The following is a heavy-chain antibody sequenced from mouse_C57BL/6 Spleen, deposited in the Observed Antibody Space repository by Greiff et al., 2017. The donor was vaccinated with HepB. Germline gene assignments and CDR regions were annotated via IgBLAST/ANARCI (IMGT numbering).Heavy chain of an antibody. Sequence: EVKLMESGGGLVKPGGSLKLSCAASGFTFSDYGMHWVRQAPEKGLEWVAYISSGSSTIYYADTVKGRFTISRDNAKNTLFLQMPSLRSEDTAMYYCAIWLRQNYYAMDYWGQGTSVTVSS. J-gene: IGHJ4*01. V-gene: IGHV5-17*01. D-gene: IGHD2-2*01. CDR2: ISSGSSTI. CDR3: AIWLRQNYYAMDY. CDR1: GFTFSDYG.